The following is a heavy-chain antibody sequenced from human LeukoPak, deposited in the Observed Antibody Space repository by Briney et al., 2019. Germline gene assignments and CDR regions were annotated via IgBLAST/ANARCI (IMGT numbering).Heavy chain of an antibody. Sequence: SETLSLTCTVSGGSLSSYYWSWIRQPAGKGLEWIGRIYTSGSTNYNPSLMSRVTMSVDTSKNQFSLKLSSVTAADTAVYYCAREVVVIDYYYYMDVWGQGTLVTVSS. J-gene: IGHJ6*03. CDR3: AREVVVIDYYYYMDV. V-gene: IGHV4-4*07. D-gene: IGHD2-21*01. CDR2: IYTSGST. CDR1: GGSLSSYY.